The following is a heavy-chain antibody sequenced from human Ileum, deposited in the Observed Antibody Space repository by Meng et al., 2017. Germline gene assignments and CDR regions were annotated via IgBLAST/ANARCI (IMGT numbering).Heavy chain of an antibody. CDR1: GFSFSDYI. D-gene: IGHD4-17*01. CDR2: IWYDGSNE. V-gene: IGHV3-30-3*01. CDR3: ASESGDNIKTFDY. J-gene: IGHJ4*02. Sequence: GESLKISCVASGFSFSDYIMHWFRQAPGKGPEWVAFIWYDGSNEGHAGSVKGRFTISRDNSKNTLYLQMNSLRAEDTGLYYCASESGDNIKTFDYWGQGTLVTVSS.